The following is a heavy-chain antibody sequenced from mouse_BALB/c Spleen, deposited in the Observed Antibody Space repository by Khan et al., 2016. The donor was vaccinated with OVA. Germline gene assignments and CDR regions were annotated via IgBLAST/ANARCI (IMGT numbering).Heavy chain of an antibody. J-gene: IGHJ2*01. CDR3: AKGNYYGYYFDY. CDR2: ISYSGVT. D-gene: IGHD1-1*01. Sequence: EVKLLESGPGLVKPSQSLSLTCTVTGYSITSGYAWNWIRQFPGNKLEWMGYISYSGVTSYTPSLKSRISITRDTSKNQFFLQLNSVTTEDTATXDCAKGNYYGYYFDYWGQGTTLTVSS. CDR1: GYSITSGYA. V-gene: IGHV3-2*02.